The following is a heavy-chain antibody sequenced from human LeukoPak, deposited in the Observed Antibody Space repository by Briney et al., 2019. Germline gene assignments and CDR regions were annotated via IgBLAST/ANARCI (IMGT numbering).Heavy chain of an antibody. CDR3: ARDLSDIVVVPAAPDAFDI. CDR2: INPSGGST. V-gene: IGHV1-46*01. J-gene: IGHJ4*02. D-gene: IGHD2-2*01. CDR1: GYTFTSYY. Sequence: RASVKVSCKASGYTFTSYYMHWVRQAPGQGLEWMGIINPSGGSTSYAQKFQGRVTMTRDTSTSTVYMELSSLRSEGTAVYYCARDLSDIVVVPAAPDAFDIWGQGTLVTVSS.